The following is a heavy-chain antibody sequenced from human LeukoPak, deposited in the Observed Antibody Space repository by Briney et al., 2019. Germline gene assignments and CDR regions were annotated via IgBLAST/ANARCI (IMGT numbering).Heavy chain of an antibody. CDR2: INHSGSS. Sequence: SETLSLTCAVYGGSFSGYYWSWIRQPPGKGLEWIGEINHSGSSNYNPSLKSRVTISVDTSKNQFSLKLSSVTAADTAVYYCARGSSLLPRPGGKGVRFDPWGQGTLVTVSS. D-gene: IGHD3-22*01. CDR3: ARGSSLLPRPGGKGVRFDP. V-gene: IGHV4-34*01. CDR1: GGSFSGYY. J-gene: IGHJ5*02.